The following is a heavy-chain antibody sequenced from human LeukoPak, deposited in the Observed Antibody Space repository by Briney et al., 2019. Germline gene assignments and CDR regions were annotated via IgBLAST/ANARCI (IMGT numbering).Heavy chain of an antibody. Sequence: ASVKVSCKASGYTFTSYDINWVRQATGQGLEWMGWMNPNSGNTGYAQKFQGRVTMTRNTPMSTAYMELSSLRSEDTAVYYCARGNQYYYDSSGHFDYWGQGTLVTVSS. CDR3: ARGNQYYYDSSGHFDY. J-gene: IGHJ4*02. CDR1: GYTFTSYD. V-gene: IGHV1-8*01. D-gene: IGHD3-22*01. CDR2: MNPNSGNT.